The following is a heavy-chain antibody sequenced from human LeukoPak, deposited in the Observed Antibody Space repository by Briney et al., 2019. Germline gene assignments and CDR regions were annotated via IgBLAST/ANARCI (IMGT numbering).Heavy chain of an antibody. J-gene: IGHJ4*02. CDR2: ITGSGGST. CDR3: ARDERLLSFLK. D-gene: IGHD3-3*01. Sequence: GGSLRLSCAASGFTFSSYSMSWVRQAPGKGLEWVSGITGSGGSTYYADSVKGRFTISRDNSKNTLYLQMNSLRAEDTAIYYCARDERLLSFLKWGQGTLVTVSS. CDR1: GFTFSSYS. V-gene: IGHV3-23*01.